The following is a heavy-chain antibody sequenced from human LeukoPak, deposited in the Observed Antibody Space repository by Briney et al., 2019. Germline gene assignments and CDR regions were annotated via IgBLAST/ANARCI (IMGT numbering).Heavy chain of an antibody. CDR1: GGTFSSYA. D-gene: IGHD5-24*01. J-gene: IGHJ6*03. Sequence: ASVKVSCKASGGTFSSYAISWVRQAPGQGLEWMGGIIPIFGTANYAQKFQGRVMITTDESTSTAYMELSSLRSEDTAVYYCARGAVRDGYNSQHYYYYMDVWGKGTTVTVSS. CDR2: IIPIFGTA. CDR3: ARGAVRDGYNSQHYYYYMDV. V-gene: IGHV1-69*05.